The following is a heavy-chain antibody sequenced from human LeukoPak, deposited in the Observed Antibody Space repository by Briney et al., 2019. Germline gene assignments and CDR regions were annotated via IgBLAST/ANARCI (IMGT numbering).Heavy chain of an antibody. CDR3: ARELGSRGWFDP. V-gene: IGHV1-2*02. J-gene: IGHJ5*02. D-gene: IGHD3-10*01. Sequence: GASVKVSCKASGYTFTGYYMHWVRQAPGQELEWMGWINPNSGGTNYAQKFQGRVTMTRDTSISTAYMELSRLRSDDTAVYYCARELGSRGWFDPWGQGTLVTVSS. CDR2: INPNSGGT. CDR1: GYTFTGYY.